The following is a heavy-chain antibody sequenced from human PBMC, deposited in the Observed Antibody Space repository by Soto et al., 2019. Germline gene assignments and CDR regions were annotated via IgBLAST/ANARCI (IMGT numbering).Heavy chain of an antibody. CDR1: GFTVSSNY. J-gene: IGHJ3*02. CDR2: IYSGGST. D-gene: IGHD6-6*01. CDR3: ARGHGSSSSGEAFDI. Sequence: GGSLRLSCAASGFTVSSNYMSWVRQAPGKGLEWVSVIYSGGSTYYADSVKGRFTISRDNSKNTLYLQRNSLRAEDTAVYYCARGHGSSSSGEAFDIWGQGTMVTVSS. V-gene: IGHV3-53*01.